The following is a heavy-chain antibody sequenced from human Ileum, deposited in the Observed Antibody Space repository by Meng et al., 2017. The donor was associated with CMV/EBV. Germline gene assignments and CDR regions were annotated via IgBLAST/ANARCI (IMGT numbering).Heavy chain of an antibody. CDR2: TYYRSKWYN. CDR3: ARGPGVYYFDY. CDR1: GDSVSSNSAA. J-gene: IGHJ4*02. V-gene: IGHV6-1*01. Sequence: LRLSCAISGDSVSSNSAAWNWIRQSPLRGLEWLGRTYYRSKWYNDYAVFVKSRIIINPDTSKNQFSLQLNSVTPEDTAVYFCARGPGVYYFDYWGQGSLVTVSS. D-gene: IGHD2-8*01.